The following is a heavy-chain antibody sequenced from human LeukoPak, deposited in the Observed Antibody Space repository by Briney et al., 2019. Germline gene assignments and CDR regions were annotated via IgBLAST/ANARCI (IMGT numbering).Heavy chain of an antibody. D-gene: IGHD6-19*01. CDR3: ARGMQWLDFDY. V-gene: IGHV4-59*01. J-gene: IGHJ4*02. Sequence: SETLSLTCTVSGGSISSYYWSWIRQPPGKGLEWIGYIYYSGSTNYNPSLKSRVTISVDTSKNQFSLKLSSVTAADTAVYYCARGMQWLDFDYWGQGTLVTVSS. CDR1: GGSISSYY. CDR2: IYYSGST.